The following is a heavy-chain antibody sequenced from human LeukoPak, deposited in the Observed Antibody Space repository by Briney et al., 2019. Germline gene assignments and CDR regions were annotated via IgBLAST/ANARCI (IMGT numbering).Heavy chain of an antibody. J-gene: IGHJ4*02. Sequence: SETLSLTRTVSGGSISSYYWSWIRQPPGKGLEWIGYIYYSGSTNYNPSLKSRVTISVDTSKNQFSLKLSSVTAADTAVYYCARRTVTRGIDYWGQGTLVTVSS. CDR3: ARRTVTRGIDY. CDR2: IYYSGST. CDR1: GGSISSYY. V-gene: IGHV4-59*08. D-gene: IGHD4-17*01.